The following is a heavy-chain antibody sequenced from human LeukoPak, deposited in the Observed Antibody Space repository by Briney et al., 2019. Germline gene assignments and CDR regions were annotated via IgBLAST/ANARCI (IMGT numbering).Heavy chain of an antibody. J-gene: IGHJ4*02. Sequence: PSETLSLTCTVSGDSISSSSYYWGWIRQPPGKGLEWIGSIYYSGSTYYSPSLKTRVTISIDTSKNQFSLKLSSVTAADTAIYYCASQPYYESSGYYFYWGQGTLVTVSS. CDR1: GDSISSSSYY. D-gene: IGHD3-22*01. CDR2: IYYSGST. V-gene: IGHV4-39*01. CDR3: ASQPYYESSGYYFY.